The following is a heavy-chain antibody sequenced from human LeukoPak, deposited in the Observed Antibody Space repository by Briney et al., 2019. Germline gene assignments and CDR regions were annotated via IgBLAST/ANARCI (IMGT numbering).Heavy chain of an antibody. CDR3: ARESFPDTSTNSPQRPARFDY. CDR2: INAGNGNT. V-gene: IGHV1-3*01. D-gene: IGHD1-26*01. Sequence: ASVKVSCKASGYTFTSYAMHWVRQAPGQRLEWMGWINAGNGNTKYSQKFQGRVTMTRDTSTSTVYMELSSLRSEDTAVYYCARESFPDTSTNSPQRPARFDYWGQGTLVTVSS. CDR1: GYTFTSYA. J-gene: IGHJ4*02.